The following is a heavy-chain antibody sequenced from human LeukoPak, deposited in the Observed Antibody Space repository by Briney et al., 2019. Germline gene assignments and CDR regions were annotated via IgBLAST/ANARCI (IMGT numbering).Heavy chain of an antibody. Sequence: GGSPRLSCAASGFSFSDHWMHWVRQAPGMGLEWVSRVSSDGSRTYYSDSVEGRFTISRDNAKKALYLQLNSLRAEDTAVYYCARELYGDYGADYWGQGTLVTVSS. J-gene: IGHJ4*02. CDR1: GFSFSDHW. CDR2: VSSDGSRT. CDR3: ARELYGDYGADY. V-gene: IGHV3-74*01. D-gene: IGHD4-17*01.